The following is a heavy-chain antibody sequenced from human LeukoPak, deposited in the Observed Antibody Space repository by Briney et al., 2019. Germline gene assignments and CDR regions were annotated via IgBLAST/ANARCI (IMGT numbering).Heavy chain of an antibody. J-gene: IGHJ2*01. V-gene: IGHV3-53*01. D-gene: IGHD2-2*01. Sequence: GGSLRLSCAASGFTVSSNYMSWVRQAPGKGLEWVSVIYSGGSAYYADSVKGRFTISRDNSKNTLYLQMNSLRAEDTAVYYCARESTSWYFDLWGRGTLVTVSS. CDR1: GFTVSSNY. CDR2: IYSGGSA. CDR3: ARESTSWYFDL.